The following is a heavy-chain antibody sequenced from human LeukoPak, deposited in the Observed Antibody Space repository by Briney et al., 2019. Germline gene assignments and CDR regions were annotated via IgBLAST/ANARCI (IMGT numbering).Heavy chain of an antibody. D-gene: IGHD3-10*01. CDR1: GGSISSSNW. CDR3: ARDSGTTGEVKFDP. CDR2: IYTSGTI. Sequence: SETLSLTCAVSGGSISSSNWWSWIRQPAGTALEWIGRIYTSGTITYNPSLKSRVTMSVDTSKNQFSLKLSSVTAADTAVYYCARDSGTTGEVKFDPWGQGTLVTVSS. V-gene: IGHV4-4*07. J-gene: IGHJ5*02.